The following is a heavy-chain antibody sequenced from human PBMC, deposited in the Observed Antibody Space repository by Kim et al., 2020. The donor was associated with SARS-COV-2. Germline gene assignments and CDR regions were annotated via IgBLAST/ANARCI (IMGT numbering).Heavy chain of an antibody. D-gene: IGHD1-1*01. J-gene: IGHJ4*02. CDR3: ARDGTTRSGGYYFDY. CDR2: INVGYGNT. Sequence: ASVKVSCKASGYTFTSYTMHWVRQAPGQGLEWMGWINVGYGNTKYLQKFQGRVTITRDTYASTAYMELSSLRSEDTAVYYCARDGTTRSGGYYFDYWGQG. CDR1: GYTFTSYT. V-gene: IGHV1-3*01.